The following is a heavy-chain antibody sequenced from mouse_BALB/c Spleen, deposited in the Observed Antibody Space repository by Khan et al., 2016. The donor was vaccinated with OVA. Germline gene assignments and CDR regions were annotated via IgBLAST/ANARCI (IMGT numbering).Heavy chain of an antibody. CDR3: AGGGSSGPAWFTN. CDR2: IRYDGNS. V-gene: IGHV3-6*02. J-gene: IGHJ3*01. Sequence: EVQLQESGPGLVKPSQSLSLTCSVTGYSITSGYFWNWIRQFPGNKLEWMGYIRYDGNSNYYPSLKNRISISRYTSKNQFFLKLNSVTPEDTATFYCAGGGSSGPAWFTNWGQGTLVTVSA. CDR1: GYSITSGYF. D-gene: IGHD3-1*01.